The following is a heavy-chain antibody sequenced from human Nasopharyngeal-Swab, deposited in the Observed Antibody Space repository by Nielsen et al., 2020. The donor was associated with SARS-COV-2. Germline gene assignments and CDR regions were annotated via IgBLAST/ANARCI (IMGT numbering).Heavy chain of an antibody. J-gene: IGHJ4*02. V-gene: IGHV3-33*01. D-gene: IGHD3-9*01. CDR3: ARDGDILTGLSLDY. Sequence: VRQAPGKGLEWVAIIWYDGSNKYYADPVKGRYTISRDNSKNTLYLQMNSLRAEDTAVYYCARDGDILTGLSLDYWGQGTLVTVSS. CDR2: IWYDGSNK.